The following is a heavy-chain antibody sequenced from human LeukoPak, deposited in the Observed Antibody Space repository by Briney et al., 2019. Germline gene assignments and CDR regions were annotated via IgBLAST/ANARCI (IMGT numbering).Heavy chain of an antibody. Sequence: SETLSLTCTVSGGSISSYYWSWIRQPPGKGLEWIGYIYYSGSTNYNPSLKSRATISVDTSKNQFSLKLSSVTAADTAVYYCARDKGGVNYWGQGTLVTVSS. CDR2: IYYSGST. CDR3: ARDKGGVNY. CDR1: GGSISSYY. J-gene: IGHJ4*02. V-gene: IGHV4-59*01. D-gene: IGHD1-26*01.